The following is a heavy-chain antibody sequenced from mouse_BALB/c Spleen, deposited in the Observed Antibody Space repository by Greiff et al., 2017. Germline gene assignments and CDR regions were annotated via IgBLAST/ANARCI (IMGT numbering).Heavy chain of an antibody. V-gene: IGHV1S56*01. CDR2: IYPGNVNT. Sequence: VQLVESGPELVKPGASVRISCKASGYTFTSYYIHWVKQRPGQGLEWIGWIYPGNVNTKYNEKFKGKATLTADKSSSTAYMQLSSLTSEDSAVYFCARFGNYGAYWGQGTLVTVSA. D-gene: IGHD2-1*01. CDR3: ARFGNYGAY. CDR1: GYTFTSYY. J-gene: IGHJ3*01.